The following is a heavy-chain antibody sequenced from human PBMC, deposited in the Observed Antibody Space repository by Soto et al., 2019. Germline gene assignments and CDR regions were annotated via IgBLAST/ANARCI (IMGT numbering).Heavy chain of an antibody. D-gene: IGHD5-18*01. J-gene: IGHJ5*02. Sequence: EVQLLESGGGLVQPGGSLRLSCAASGFTFSSYAMSWVRQAPGKGLEWVSAISGSGGSTYYADSVKGRFTISRDNSKNTLYLQMNRLRAEDTAVYYCAKAPGYSYCPNWFDPWGQGTLVSVSS. CDR2: ISGSGGST. CDR3: AKAPGYSYCPNWFDP. CDR1: GFTFSSYA. V-gene: IGHV3-23*01.